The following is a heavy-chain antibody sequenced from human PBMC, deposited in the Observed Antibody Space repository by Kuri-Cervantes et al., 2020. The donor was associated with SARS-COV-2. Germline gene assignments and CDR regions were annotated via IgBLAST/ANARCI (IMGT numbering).Heavy chain of an antibody. V-gene: IGHV4-34*01. J-gene: IGHJ6*02. CDR2: INHSGST. D-gene: IGHD3-3*01. CDR1: GGSFSGYY. CDR3: AREVRGVVTIPYVYYYGMDV. Sequence: ESLKISCAVYGGSFSGYYWSWIRQPPGKGLEWIGEINHSGSTNYNLSLKSRVTISVDTSKNQFSLKLSSVTAADTAVYYCAREVRGVVTIPYVYYYGMDVWGQGTTVTVSS.